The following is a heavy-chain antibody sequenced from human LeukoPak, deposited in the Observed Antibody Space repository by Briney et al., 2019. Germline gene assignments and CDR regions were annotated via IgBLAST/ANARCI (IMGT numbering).Heavy chain of an antibody. CDR2: ISGSGGST. D-gene: IGHD6-19*01. Sequence: PGGSLRLSCAASGFTFSSDAMSWVRQAPGKGLEWVSAISGSGGSTYYADSVKGRFTISRDNSKNTLYLQMNSLRAEDTAVYYCAKDGYRGIAVALIYFDYWGQGTLVTVSS. CDR3: AKDGYRGIAVALIYFDY. J-gene: IGHJ4*02. CDR1: GFTFSSDA. V-gene: IGHV3-23*01.